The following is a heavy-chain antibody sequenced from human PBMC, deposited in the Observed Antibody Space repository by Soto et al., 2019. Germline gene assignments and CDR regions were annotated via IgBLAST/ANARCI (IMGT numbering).Heavy chain of an antibody. Sequence: QVHLVQSGAEVKKPGASVKVSCQASGYAFTTYGITWVRQAPGKGLEWMGWISAHNGKTNYAQKLQGRVTVTRDTSTNPAYMELRSLRSDDTSVYYCARGRYGDYWGQGALVTVSS. CDR1: GYAFTTYG. CDR2: ISAHNGKT. V-gene: IGHV1-18*01. CDR3: ARGRYGDY. J-gene: IGHJ4*02. D-gene: IGHD1-1*01.